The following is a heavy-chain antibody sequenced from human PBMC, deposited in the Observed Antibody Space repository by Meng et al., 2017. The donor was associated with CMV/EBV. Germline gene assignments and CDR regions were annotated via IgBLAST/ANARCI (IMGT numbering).Heavy chain of an antibody. CDR3: TREATLDRNYYWFDP. V-gene: IGHV3-15*01. Sequence: FSFSAAGWGWVRQAPGKGLEWVGRIRRKTDGGTSDYPVSVKGRFTISRDDSKNKLYLQINSLETEDTAVYYCTREATLDRNYYWFDPWGQGTLVTVSS. CDR1: FSFSAAG. J-gene: IGHJ5*02. CDR2: IRRKTDGGTS. D-gene: IGHD1-14*01.